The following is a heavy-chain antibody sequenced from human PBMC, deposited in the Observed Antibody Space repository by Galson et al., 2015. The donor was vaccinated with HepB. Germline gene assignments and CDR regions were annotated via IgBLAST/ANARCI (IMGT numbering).Heavy chain of an antibody. CDR2: ISSSSSYI. CDR1: GFTFSSYS. V-gene: IGHV3-21*01. D-gene: IGHD3-9*01. Sequence: SLRLSCAASGFTFSSYSMNWVRQAPGKGLEWVSSISSSSSYIYYADSVKGRFTISRDNAKNSLYLQMSSLRAEDTAVYYCAREGYDILTGYYLGYWGQGTLVTVSS. CDR3: AREGYDILTGYYLGY. J-gene: IGHJ4*02.